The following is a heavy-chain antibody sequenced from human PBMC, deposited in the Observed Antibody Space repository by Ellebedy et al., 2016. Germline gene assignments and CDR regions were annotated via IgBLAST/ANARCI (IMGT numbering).Heavy chain of an antibody. CDR2: ISGSGGST. V-gene: IGHV3-23*01. J-gene: IGHJ3*02. CDR1: GFTFSSYA. Sequence: GESLKISXAASGFTFSSYAMSWVRQAPGKGLEWVSAISGSGGSTYYADSVKGRFTISRDNSKNTLYLQMNSLRAEDTAVYYCAKDGEYSSSSGAFDIWGQGTMVTVSS. D-gene: IGHD6-6*01. CDR3: AKDGEYSSSSGAFDI.